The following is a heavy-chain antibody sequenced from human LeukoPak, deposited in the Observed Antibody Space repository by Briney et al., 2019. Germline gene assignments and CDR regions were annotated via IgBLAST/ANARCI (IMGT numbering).Heavy chain of an antibody. Sequence: ASVKVSLTCSGYTFTDFYIHWVRQAPGQGLEWMGWINPKSGGTNYAQKFQGRVTMTRDTSISTAYIELSRLRSDDTAVYYCARVAVLMLYGSSFYYFDYWGQGALVTVSS. CDR3: ARVAVLMLYGSSFYYFDY. D-gene: IGHD2-8*01. J-gene: IGHJ4*02. CDR1: GYTFTDFY. CDR2: INPKSGGT. V-gene: IGHV1-2*02.